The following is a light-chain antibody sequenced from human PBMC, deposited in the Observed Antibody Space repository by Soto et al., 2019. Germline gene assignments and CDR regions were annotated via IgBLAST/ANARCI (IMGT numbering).Light chain of an antibody. CDR1: SSDVGGYDY. CDR2: EVS. J-gene: IGLJ1*01. CDR3: SSYAGSSTYV. Sequence: QSVPTQPPSASGSPGQSVTISCTGTSSDVGGYDYVSWYQQHPGKAPKLMICEVSKRPSGVPDRFSGSKSGNTASLTVSGLQAEDEADYYCSSYAGSSTYVFGTGTKVTVL. V-gene: IGLV2-8*01.